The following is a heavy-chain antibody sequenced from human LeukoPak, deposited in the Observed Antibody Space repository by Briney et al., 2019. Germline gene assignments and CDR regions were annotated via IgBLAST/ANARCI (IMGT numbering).Heavy chain of an antibody. CDR2: INHSGTT. D-gene: IGHD4-11*01. CDR1: GGSLSDYY. V-gene: IGHV4-34*01. J-gene: IGHJ6*03. CDR3: ARGVGATVLNYFYYYMDV. Sequence: PSETLSLTCAVYGGSLSDYYWSWIRQPPGKGLEWIGEINHSGTTNYNPSLKSRVTISVDTSKNQFSLKLSSVTAADTAVYYCARGVGATVLNYFYYYMDVWGKGTTVTISS.